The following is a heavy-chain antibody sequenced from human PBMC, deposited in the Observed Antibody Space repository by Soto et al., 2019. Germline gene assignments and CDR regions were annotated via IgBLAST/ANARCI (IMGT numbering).Heavy chain of an antibody. CDR1: GGSISSGGYS. J-gene: IGHJ5*02. V-gene: IGHV4-30-2*01. CDR2: IYHSGST. D-gene: IGHD3-10*01. Sequence: QLQLQESGSGLVKPSQTLSLTCAVSGGSISSGGYSWSWIRQPTGKGLGWIGYIYHSGSTYYNPSSKSGFTISVDRPMNQFSLTLCSVTAAETAAYYCARVPGPWGQRTLVTVSS. CDR3: ARVPGP.